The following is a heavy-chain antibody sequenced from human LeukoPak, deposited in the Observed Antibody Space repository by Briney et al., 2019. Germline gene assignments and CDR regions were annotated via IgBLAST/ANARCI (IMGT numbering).Heavy chain of an antibody. Sequence: SETLSLTCTVSGGSISSSSYYWGWIRQPPGNGLEWIGSFYNSGSTYYNPSLKSRVTISVDTSKNQFSLKLSSVTATDTAVYYCARGRGFDYWGQGTLVTVSS. J-gene: IGHJ4*02. CDR3: ARGRGFDY. V-gene: IGHV4-39*01. D-gene: IGHD2-15*01. CDR1: GGSISSSSYY. CDR2: FYNSGST.